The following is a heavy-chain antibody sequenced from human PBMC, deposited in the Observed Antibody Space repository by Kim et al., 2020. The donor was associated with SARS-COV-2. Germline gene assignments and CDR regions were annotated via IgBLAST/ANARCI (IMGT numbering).Heavy chain of an antibody. J-gene: IGHJ4*02. V-gene: IGHV1-46*01. CDR1: GYTFTSYY. CDR3: ARRNWGLAVTALFGY. CDR2: INPSGGST. D-gene: IGHD2-21*02. Sequence: ASVKVSCKASGYTFTSYYMHWVRQAPGQGLEWMGIINPSGGSTSYAQKFQGRVTMTRDTSTSTVHMELGSLRSEATAVYYCARRNWGLAVTALFGYWGQGTLVTVSS.